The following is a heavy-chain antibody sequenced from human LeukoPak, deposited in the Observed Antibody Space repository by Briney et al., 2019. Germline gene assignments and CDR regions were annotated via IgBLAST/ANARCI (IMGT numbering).Heavy chain of an antibody. CDR3: ASGDYYGSGSYPYYFDY. CDR1: GFTFSSYS. Sequence: GGSLRLSCAASGFTFSSYSMNWVRQAPGKGLEWVSSISSSGSYIYYADSVKGRFTISRDNAKNSLYLQTNSLRAEDTAVYYCASGDYYGSGSYPYYFDYWGQGTLVTVSS. CDR2: ISSSGSYI. V-gene: IGHV3-21*01. D-gene: IGHD3-10*01. J-gene: IGHJ4*02.